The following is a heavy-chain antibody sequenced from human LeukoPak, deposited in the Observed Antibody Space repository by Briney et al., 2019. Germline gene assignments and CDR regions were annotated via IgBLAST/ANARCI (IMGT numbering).Heavy chain of an antibody. J-gene: IGHJ3*02. CDR3: ARFDGDYDAFDI. V-gene: IGHV4-59*01. Sequence: PSETLSLTCTVSGGSITSYYWSWIRQPPGKGLEWIGYIYYSGSTSYNPSLQSRVTMSVDTSKNQFSLKLSSVTAADTAVYFCARFDGDYDAFDIWGQGTMVTVSS. D-gene: IGHD4-17*01. CDR2: IYYSGST. CDR1: GGSITSYY.